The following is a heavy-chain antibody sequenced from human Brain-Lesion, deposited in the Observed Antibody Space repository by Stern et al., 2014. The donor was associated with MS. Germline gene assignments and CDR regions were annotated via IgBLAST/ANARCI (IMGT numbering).Heavy chain of an antibody. D-gene: IGHD2-2*01. J-gene: IGHJ6*02. CDR3: ARGRVVPGFQYYATDV. CDR2: IFNSGST. V-gene: IGHV4-61*02. CDR1: GGSISSGGYY. Sequence: QVQLQESGPGLVKPSQTLSLSCTVSGGSISSGGYYWSWIRQPAGKGLEWIGRIFNSGSTRYNPSLKSPGTISIDTSKTQFSLRLNSMTAADTAVYYCARGRVVPGFQYYATDVWGQGTTVIVSS.